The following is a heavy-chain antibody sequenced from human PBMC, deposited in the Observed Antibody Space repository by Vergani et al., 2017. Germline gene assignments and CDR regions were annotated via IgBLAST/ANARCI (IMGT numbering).Heavy chain of an antibody. CDR3: ARAMCSTTSCYWDYYYYMDV. Sequence: EAQLAESGGGLVQPGQSLRLSCTASGFTTGDYVMSWFRQAPGKGLEWVAFIGSSGPYINYADSVRGRFTISRDNSKTTLYLQMDSLRPDDTAVYYCARAMCSTTSCYWDYYYYMDVWGKGTTVTVSS. CDR2: IGSSGPYI. CDR1: GFTTGDYV. J-gene: IGHJ6*03. D-gene: IGHD2-2*01. V-gene: IGHV3-21*04.